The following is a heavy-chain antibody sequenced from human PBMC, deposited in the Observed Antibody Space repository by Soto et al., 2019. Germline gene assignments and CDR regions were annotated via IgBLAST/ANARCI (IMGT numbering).Heavy chain of an antibody. CDR2: VYYSGNT. CDR3: ARPLLGATILSGFDS. D-gene: IGHD5-12*01. CDR1: GGSISPYY. V-gene: IGHV4-59*08. J-gene: IGHJ4*02. Sequence: SETLSLTCTVSGGSISPYYWSWIRQPPGKGLEWIGYVYYSGNTNYNPSLKSRVTISVDTSKNQYSLKLSSVTAADTAVYFCARPLLGATILSGFDSWGKGILVTVSS.